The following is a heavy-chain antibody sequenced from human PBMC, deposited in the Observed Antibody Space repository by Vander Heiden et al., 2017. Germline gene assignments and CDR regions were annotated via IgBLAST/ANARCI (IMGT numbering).Heavy chain of an antibody. J-gene: IGHJ4*02. V-gene: IGHV3-30-3*01. CDR1: EFPFSSYA. CDR3: ARDLNPYSSGWYARY. Sequence: QVHPVESGAGVVQPGMPPRTSCPASEFPFSSYAMHWVPQAPGKGLGWVAVISNDGTNKYYEDSVKGRFTISRDNSKNTMYLQMNSLRAEDTAVYYCARDLNPYSSGWYARYWGQGTLVTVSS. CDR2: ISNDGTNK. D-gene: IGHD6-19*01.